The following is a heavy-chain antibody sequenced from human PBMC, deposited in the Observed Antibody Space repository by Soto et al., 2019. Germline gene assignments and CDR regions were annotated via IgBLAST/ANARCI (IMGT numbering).Heavy chain of an antibody. D-gene: IGHD5-12*01. Sequence: ASVKVSCKSSGYTFTTLDINWVRQAPGQGLEWIGWMNPYSGKTGYAQKFRDRVTMTRNASISTAHMELSGLISEDSALYYCARARGYTPGPHPYHFVSCGQGTLVTVSS. CDR2: MNPYSGKT. CDR3: ARARGYTPGPHPYHFVS. V-gene: IGHV1-8*01. CDR1: GYTFTTLD. J-gene: IGHJ4*02.